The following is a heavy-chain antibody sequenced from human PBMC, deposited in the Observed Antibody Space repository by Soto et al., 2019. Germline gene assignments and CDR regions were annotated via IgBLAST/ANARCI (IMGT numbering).Heavy chain of an antibody. D-gene: IGHD6-13*01. V-gene: IGHV1-46*01. CDR1: GYTFTSYY. CDR2: INPSGGST. Sequence: QVQLVQSGAEVKKPGASVKVSCKASGYTFTSYYMHWVRQAPGQGLEWMGIINPSGGSTSYAQKFQGRVTRTRDTSTSTVYMELSSLRSEDTAVYYCARESGVSSSWAPFDYWGQGTLVTVSS. J-gene: IGHJ4*02. CDR3: ARESGVSSSWAPFDY.